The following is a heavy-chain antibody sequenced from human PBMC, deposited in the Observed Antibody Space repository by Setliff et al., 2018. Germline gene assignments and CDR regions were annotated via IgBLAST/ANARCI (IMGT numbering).Heavy chain of an antibody. V-gene: IGHV5-51*01. CDR3: ARQKDTAMVYWFDP. J-gene: IGHJ5*02. Sequence: GESLKISCKGSGNSFTNSWIGWVRQMPGKGPEWMGIIFPDDSTTRYSPSFQGQVTISADKSIATAYLQWSNLKASDTAMYYCARQKDTAMVYWFDPWGQGTLVTVSS. CDR1: GNSFTNSW. D-gene: IGHD5-18*01. CDR2: IFPDDSTT.